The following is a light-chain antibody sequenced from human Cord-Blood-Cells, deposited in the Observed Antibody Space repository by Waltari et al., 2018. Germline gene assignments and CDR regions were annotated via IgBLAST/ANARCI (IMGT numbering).Light chain of an antibody. CDR1: SRDVGSYNR. CDR2: EVS. V-gene: IGLV2-18*02. J-gene: IGLJ3*02. CDR3: SSYTSSSTWV. Sequence: QSALTQPPSVSGSPGQSVTISCTETSRDVGSYNRVSWYQQPPGTAPKLMIYEVSNRPSGVPDRFSGSKSGNTASLTISGLQAEDEADYYCSSYTSSSTWVFGGGTKLTVL.